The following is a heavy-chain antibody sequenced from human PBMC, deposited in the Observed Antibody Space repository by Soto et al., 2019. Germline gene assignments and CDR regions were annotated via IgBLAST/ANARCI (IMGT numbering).Heavy chain of an antibody. D-gene: IGHD3-16*01. CDR1: GFPLSTSGMC. Sequence: GSGPTLVNPTQTLTLTCTFSGFPLSTSGMCVSWIRQPPGKALEWLALIDWDDDKYYSTSLKTRLTISKDTSKNQVVLTMTNMDPVDTAPYYCARITTTVNTWHGMDVWGQGTTVTVSS. CDR2: IDWDDDK. V-gene: IGHV2-70*01. J-gene: IGHJ6*02. CDR3: ARITTTVNTWHGMDV.